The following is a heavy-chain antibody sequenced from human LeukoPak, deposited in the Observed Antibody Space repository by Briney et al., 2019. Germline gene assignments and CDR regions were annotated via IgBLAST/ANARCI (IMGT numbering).Heavy chain of an antibody. CDR3: ARVSRRWGFDP. J-gene: IGHJ5*02. CDR1: GYTFTNYT. CDR2: INAGDDNT. D-gene: IGHD4-23*01. V-gene: IGHV1-3*01. Sequence: ASVKVSCKASGYTFTNYTIHWVRQAPGQRLEWMGWINAGDDNTKYSQKFQGRVTITRDTSASTAYIELSSLRSDDTAVYYCARVSRRWGFDPWGQGTLVTVSS.